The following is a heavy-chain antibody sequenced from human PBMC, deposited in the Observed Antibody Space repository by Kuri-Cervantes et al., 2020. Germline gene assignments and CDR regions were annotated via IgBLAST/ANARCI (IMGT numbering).Heavy chain of an antibody. CDR1: GFTFDDNA. V-gene: IGHV4-59*01. CDR2: IYYSGST. D-gene: IGHD3-3*01. J-gene: IGHJ4*02. CDR3: ARDRSRDFFGAVLDY. Sequence: GSRRLPCAASGFTFDDNAMHWILQPPGKGLEWIGYIYYSGSTNYNPSLKGRFTISVDTSKNQFSLKLSSVTAEDTAVYYCARDRSRDFFGAVLDYWGQGTLVTVSS.